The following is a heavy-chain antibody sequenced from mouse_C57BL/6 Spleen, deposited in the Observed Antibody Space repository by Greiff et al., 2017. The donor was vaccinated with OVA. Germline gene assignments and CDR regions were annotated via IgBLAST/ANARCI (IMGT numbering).Heavy chain of an antibody. V-gene: IGHV1-69*01. CDR2: IDPSDSYN. CDR3: AIYDGTWFAY. J-gene: IGHJ3*01. CDR1: GYTFTSYW. D-gene: IGHD2-3*01. Sequence: QVQLQQPGAELVIPGASVKLSCTASGYTFTSYWMHWVMQRPGQGLEWIGEIDPSDSYNHYNQKLKGKSTLTVDKSSNTAYMQRSSLTYEDSAVYYCAIYDGTWFAYWGQGTLLTFSA.